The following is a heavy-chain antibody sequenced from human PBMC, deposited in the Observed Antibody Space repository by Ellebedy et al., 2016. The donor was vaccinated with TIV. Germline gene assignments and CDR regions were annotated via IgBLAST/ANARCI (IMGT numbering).Heavy chain of an antibody. CDR3: ARDRPATVVAGALEY. V-gene: IGHV3-30*09. CDR2: ISYDGSNK. CDR1: GFTFSSYV. Sequence: GESLKISCAASGFTFSSYVMHWVRQAPGKGQEWVASISYDGSNKYYADAVKGRFAISRDNSENTLYLQVNSLTTEDTAVYYCARDRPATVVAGALEYWGQGTLVTVSS. J-gene: IGHJ4*02. D-gene: IGHD3-22*01.